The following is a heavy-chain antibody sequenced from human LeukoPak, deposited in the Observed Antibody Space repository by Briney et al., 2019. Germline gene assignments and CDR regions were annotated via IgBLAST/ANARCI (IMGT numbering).Heavy chain of an antibody. CDR1: GFTFSSYA. Sequence: QPGGSLRLSCAASGFTFSSYAMSWVRQAPGKGLEWVSAISGSGGSTYYADSVKGRFTISRDNSKNTLYLQMNSLRAEDTAVYYWGRDLSLAGRGGKGFDYWGQGPLVTVS. V-gene: IGHV3-23*01. J-gene: IGHJ4*02. D-gene: IGHD4-23*01. CDR3: GRDLSLAGRGGKGFDY. CDR2: ISGSGGST.